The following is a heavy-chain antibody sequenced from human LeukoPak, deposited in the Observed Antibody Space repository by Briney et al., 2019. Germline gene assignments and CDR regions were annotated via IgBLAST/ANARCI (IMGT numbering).Heavy chain of an antibody. V-gene: IGHV1-18*01. CDR3: ARGAGSYDFWSGYYHHWFDP. CDR1: GYTFTSYG. D-gene: IGHD3-3*01. CDR2: ISAYNGNT. Sequence: ASVKVSCKASGYTFTSYGISWVRQAPGQGLEWMGWISAYNGNTNYAQKLQGRVTMTTDTSTSTAYMELRSLRSDDTAVYYCARGAGSYDFWSGYYHHWFDPWGQGTLVTVSS. J-gene: IGHJ5*02.